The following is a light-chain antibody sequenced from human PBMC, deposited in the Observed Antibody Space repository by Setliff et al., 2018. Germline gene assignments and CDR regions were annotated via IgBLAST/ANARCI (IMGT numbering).Light chain of an antibody. CDR3: QHFSSYPLT. CDR1: QAIRSG. V-gene: IGKV1-13*02. CDR2: DS. J-gene: IGKJ4*01. Sequence: AIQLTQSPPSLSASLGDRVTIACRASQAIRSGLAWYQQKSGGSHKLLIFDSTLESGVPSRFSGSGSGTDFTLTISSLQPEDFATYYCQHFSSYPLTFGGGTKVDIK.